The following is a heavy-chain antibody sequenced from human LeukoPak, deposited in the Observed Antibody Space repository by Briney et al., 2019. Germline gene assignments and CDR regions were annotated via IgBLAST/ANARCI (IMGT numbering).Heavy chain of an antibody. J-gene: IGHJ3*02. CDR3: ARPVTITMVRGLITGVDAFDI. Sequence: GASLKISCKGSGYSFTTYWIGWVRPMPGKGLEWMGIIYPGDSDTRYSPSFQGQVTISADKPISTAYLQWSSLKASDTAMYYCARPVTITMVRGLITGVDAFDIWGQGTMVTVSS. V-gene: IGHV5-51*01. CDR2: IYPGDSDT. D-gene: IGHD3-10*01. CDR1: GYSFTTYW.